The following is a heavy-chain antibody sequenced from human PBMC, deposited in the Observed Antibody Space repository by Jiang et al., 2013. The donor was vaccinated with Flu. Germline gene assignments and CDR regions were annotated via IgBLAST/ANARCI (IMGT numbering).Heavy chain of an antibody. V-gene: IGHV1-46*01. CDR3: ARDAHRRDTAPAIARYYYYYMDV. D-gene: IGHD5-18*01. CDR1: GYTFTSYY. CDR2: INPSGGST. Sequence: VQLLESGAEVKKPGASVKVSCKASGYTFTSYYMHWVRQAPGQGLEWMGIINPSGGSTSYAQKFQGRVTMTRDTSTSTVYMELSSLRSEDTAVYYCARDAHRRDTAPAIARYYYYYMDVWGKGTTVTVSS. J-gene: IGHJ6*03.